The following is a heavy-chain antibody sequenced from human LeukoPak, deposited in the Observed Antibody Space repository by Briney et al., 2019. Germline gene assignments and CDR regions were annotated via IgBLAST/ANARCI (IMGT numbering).Heavy chain of an antibody. D-gene: IGHD3-22*01. CDR2: IYYSGST. CDR1: GGSISSYY. V-gene: IGHV4-59*08. J-gene: IGHJ3*02. CDR3: ARRSIDDGSGYFLNAFDI. Sequence: KSSETLSLTCTVSGGSISSYYWSWIRQPPGKGLEWIGYIYYSGSTNYNPSLKSRVTISVDTSKNQFSLKLSSVTAADTAVYYCARRSIDDGSGYFLNAFDIWGQGTMVTVSS.